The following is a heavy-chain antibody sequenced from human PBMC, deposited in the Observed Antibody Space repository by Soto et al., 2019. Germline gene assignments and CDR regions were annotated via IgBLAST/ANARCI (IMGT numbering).Heavy chain of an antibody. CDR2: IRSGGDRT. J-gene: IGHJ6*02. V-gene: IGHV3-23*01. CDR3: AKNRGSGNPFYYDMDV. CDR1: GFTFSAYA. D-gene: IGHD3-10*01. Sequence: EVQLLESGGGLVQPGGSLRLSCAASGFTFSAYAMSWVRQAPGKGLEWVSAIRSGGDRTFYADSVQGRFTTSRDDSKNTLYLQMDRRRAEDTAVYHCAKNRGSGNPFYYDMDVWGQGTTVTVSS.